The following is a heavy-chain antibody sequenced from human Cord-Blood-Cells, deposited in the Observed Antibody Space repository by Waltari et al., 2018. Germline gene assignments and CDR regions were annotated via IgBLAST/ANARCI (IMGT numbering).Heavy chain of an antibody. CDR2: VDPEDGET. J-gene: IGHJ6*03. D-gene: IGHD3-10*01. V-gene: IGHV1-69-2*01. Sequence: EVQLVQSGAEVKKPGATVKISCKVSGYTFTDYYIHWVQQAPGKGLEWMGIVDPEDGETIYAEKFQGRVTITAETSTDTAYMELSSLRSEDTAVYYCATEGPSTMVRGVRVYYMDVWGKGTTVTVSS. CDR1: GYTFTDYY. CDR3: ATEGPSTMVRGVRVYYMDV.